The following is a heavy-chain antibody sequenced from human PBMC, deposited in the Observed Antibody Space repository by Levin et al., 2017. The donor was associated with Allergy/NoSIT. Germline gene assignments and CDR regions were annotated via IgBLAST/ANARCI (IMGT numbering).Heavy chain of an antibody. CDR3: AHRRPSYYYGSGSRAPDYYGMDV. CDR1: GFSLSTSGVG. D-gene: IGHD3-10*01. CDR2: IYWDDDK. Sequence: SGPTLVKPTQTLTLTCTFSGFSLSTSGVGVGWIRQPPGKALEWLALIYWDDDKRYSPSLKSRLTITKDTSKNQVVLTMTNMDPVDTATYYCAHRRPSYYYGSGSRAPDYYGMDVWGQGTTVTVSS. V-gene: IGHV2-5*02. J-gene: IGHJ6*02.